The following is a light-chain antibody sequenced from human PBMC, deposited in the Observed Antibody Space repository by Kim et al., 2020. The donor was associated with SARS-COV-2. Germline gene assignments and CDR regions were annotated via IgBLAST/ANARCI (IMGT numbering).Light chain of an antibody. Sequence: SSELTQDPAVSVALGQTVRITCQGDSLRRYYATWYQQKPGQAPILVIYGKNNRPSGIPDRFSGSSSGNTASLTITGTQADDEADYYCNSRDSTDNVVFGGGTKLTVL. CDR1: SLRRYY. V-gene: IGLV3-19*01. J-gene: IGLJ2*01. CDR2: GKN. CDR3: NSRDSTDNVV.